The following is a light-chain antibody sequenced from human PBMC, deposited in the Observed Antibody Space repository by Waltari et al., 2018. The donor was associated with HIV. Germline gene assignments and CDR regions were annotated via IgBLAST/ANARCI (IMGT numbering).Light chain of an antibody. CDR3: QSYDSSLSAWV. V-gene: IGLV1-40*01. Sequence: QPVLTQPPSVSGAPGPGVTVSCTRGVSNIGAGYDVHWYQQLPGTAPKLLISGNINRPSGVPDRFSASKSGTSASLAITGLQPEDEADYYCQSYDSSLSAWVFGGGTKLTVL. J-gene: IGLJ3*02. CDR1: VSNIGAGYD. CDR2: GNI.